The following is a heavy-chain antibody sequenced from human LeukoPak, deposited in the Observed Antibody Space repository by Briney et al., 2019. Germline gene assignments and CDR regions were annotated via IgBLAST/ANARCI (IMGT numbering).Heavy chain of an antibody. J-gene: IGHJ4*02. CDR1: GYSFTSYW. CDR2: IYPGDSDT. D-gene: IGHD2-21*01. Sequence: GESLKVSRKGSGYSFTSYWIGWVRQMPGEGLEWMGTIYPGDSDTRYSPSFQGQVTISADKSITTAYLQWSSLKASDTAMYYCARHAYCGGDCYSGELDYWGQGTLVTVSS. CDR3: ARHAYCGGDCYSGELDY. V-gene: IGHV5-51*01.